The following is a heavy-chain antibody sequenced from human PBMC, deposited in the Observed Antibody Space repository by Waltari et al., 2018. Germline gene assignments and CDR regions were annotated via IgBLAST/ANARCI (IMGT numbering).Heavy chain of an antibody. J-gene: IGHJ6*03. CDR3: ARGKYCSGGSCSGSGYYYMDV. Sequence: QVQLVESGGGVVQPGRSLRLSCAASGFTFSRYAMHWVRQAPGKGLEWVAVISYDGSNKYYADSVKGRFTISRDNSKNTLYLQMNSLRAEDTAVYYCARGKYCSGGSCSGSGYYYMDVWGKGTTVTVSS. V-gene: IGHV3-30-3*01. D-gene: IGHD2-15*01. CDR1: GFTFSRYA. CDR2: ISYDGSNK.